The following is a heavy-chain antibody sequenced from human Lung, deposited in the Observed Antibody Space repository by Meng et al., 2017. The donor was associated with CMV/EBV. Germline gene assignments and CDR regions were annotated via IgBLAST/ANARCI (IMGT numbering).Heavy chain of an antibody. CDR3: ASFPPPGKQWLVTDY. Sequence: VKLQEVGTAVAKPSGTLSLTCAVSVGSIRSSNWWSWVRQPPGKGLEWIGEIYHSGSTNYNPSLKSRVTISVDKSKNQFSLKLSSVTAADTAVYYCASFPPPGKQWLVTDYWGQGTLVTVSS. D-gene: IGHD6-19*01. CDR2: IYHSGST. V-gene: IGHV4-4*02. CDR1: VGSIRSSNW. J-gene: IGHJ4*02.